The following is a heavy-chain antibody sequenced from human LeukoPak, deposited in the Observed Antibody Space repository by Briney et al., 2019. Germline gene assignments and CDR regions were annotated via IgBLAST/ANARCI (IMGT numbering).Heavy chain of an antibody. J-gene: IGHJ3*02. CDR3: ARERDAFDI. V-gene: IGHV3-30*04. CDR1: GFTFSRYA. Sequence: GGSLRLSCAASGFTFSRYAMHWVRQAPGKGLEWVAVFTYDGSDGYYADSVEGRFTISRDNSKNTLYLQMNGLRVEDTAVYFCARERDAFDIWGQGTMVTVSS. CDR2: FTYDGSDG.